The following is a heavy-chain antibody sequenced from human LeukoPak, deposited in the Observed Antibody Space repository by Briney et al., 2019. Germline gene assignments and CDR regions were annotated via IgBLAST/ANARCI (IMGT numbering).Heavy chain of an antibody. CDR3: ALTRSEYHYGMDV. Sequence: QTLSLSCAISGDSVSSISVAWNWIRQSLSRGLEWLGRTYYRSKWYYEYAVSVKGRININPDPSKNQFSLQLNSVTPEDTAVYYCALTRSEYHYGMDVWGQGTTVTVSS. J-gene: IGHJ6*02. V-gene: IGHV6-1*01. CDR2: TYYRSKWYY. CDR1: GDSVSSISVA. D-gene: IGHD3-16*01.